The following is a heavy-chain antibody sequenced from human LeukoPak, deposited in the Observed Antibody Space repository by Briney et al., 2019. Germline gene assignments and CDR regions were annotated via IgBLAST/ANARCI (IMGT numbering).Heavy chain of an antibody. Sequence: GGSLRLSCAASGFTFSSYAMHWVRQAPCKGLEWVAVISYDGSNKYYADSVKGRFTISRDNSKNTLYLQMNSLRAEDTAVYYCASSDHGYSSSWYLDAFDIWGQGTMVTVSS. CDR1: GFTFSSYA. V-gene: IGHV3-30-3*01. CDR2: ISYDGSNK. J-gene: IGHJ3*02. CDR3: ASSDHGYSSSWYLDAFDI. D-gene: IGHD6-13*01.